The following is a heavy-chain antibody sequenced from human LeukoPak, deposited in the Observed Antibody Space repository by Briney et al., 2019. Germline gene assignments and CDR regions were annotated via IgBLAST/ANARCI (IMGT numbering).Heavy chain of an antibody. CDR3: ARGGLWCSSTSCYDY. J-gene: IGHJ4*02. D-gene: IGHD2-2*01. Sequence: GGSLRLSCAASGFTFSSYAMHWVRQAPGKGLEYVSAISSNGGSTYYANSVKGRFTISRDNSKNTLYLQMGSLRAEDMAVYYCARGGLWCSSTSCYDYWGQGTLVTVSS. CDR1: GFTFSSYA. V-gene: IGHV3-64*01. CDR2: ISSNGGST.